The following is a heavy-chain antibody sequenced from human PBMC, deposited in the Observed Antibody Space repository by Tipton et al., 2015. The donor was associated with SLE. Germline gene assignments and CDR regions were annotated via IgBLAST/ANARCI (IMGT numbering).Heavy chain of an antibody. CDR1: GGSFSGYY. Sequence: TLSLTCAVYGGSFSGYYWSWIRQLPGKGLEWIGEINHSGSTNYNPSLKSRVTISVATSKNQFSLKLSSVTAADTAVYYWAGRRSYDYYYYYYYVDVWGKGTTFTVSS. D-gene: IGHD5-12*01. CDR2: INHSGST. CDR3: AGRRSYDYYYYYYYVDV. J-gene: IGHJ6*03. V-gene: IGHV4-34*01.